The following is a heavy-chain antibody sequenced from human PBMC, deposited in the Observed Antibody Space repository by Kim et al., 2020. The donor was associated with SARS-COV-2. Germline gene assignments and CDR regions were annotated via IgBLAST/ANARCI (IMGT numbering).Heavy chain of an antibody. D-gene: IGHD3-3*01. CDR1: GYTFTSYY. J-gene: IGHJ6*02. CDR2: INPSGGST. CDR3: ARDTLGVVSGAGENGMDV. Sequence: ASVKVSCKASGYTFTSYYMHWVRQAPGQGLEWMGIINPSGGSTSYAQKFQGRVTMTRDTSTSTVYMELSSLRSEDTAVYYCARDTLGVVSGAGENGMDVWGQGTTVTVSS. V-gene: IGHV1-46*01.